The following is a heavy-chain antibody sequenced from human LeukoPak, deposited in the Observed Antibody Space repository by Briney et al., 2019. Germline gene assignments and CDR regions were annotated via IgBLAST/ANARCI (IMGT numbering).Heavy chain of an antibody. J-gene: IGHJ4*02. V-gene: IGHV4-59*08. CDR2: INHSGST. D-gene: IGHD3-10*01. CDR3: ARHAIDLVRGVAFDY. CDR1: GGSISSYY. Sequence: PSETLSLTCTVSGGSISSYYWSWIRQPPGKGLEWIGEINHSGSTNYNPSLKSRVTISVDTSKNQFSLRLSSVTAADTAVYYCARHAIDLVRGVAFDYWGQGTLVTVSS.